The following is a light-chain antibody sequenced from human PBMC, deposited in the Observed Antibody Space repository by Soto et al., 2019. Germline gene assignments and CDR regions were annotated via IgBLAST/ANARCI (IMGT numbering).Light chain of an antibody. CDR2: AAS. CDR3: QQLTSYPIT. V-gene: IGKV1-39*01. Sequence: DIQMTQSPSSLSASVVERVTITFRASQSISSYLNWYQQKPGKAPKLLIYAASSLQSGVPSRFSGSGSGTDFTLTISSLQPEDFATYYCQQLTSYPITFGQGTRLEIK. J-gene: IGKJ5*01. CDR1: QSISSY.